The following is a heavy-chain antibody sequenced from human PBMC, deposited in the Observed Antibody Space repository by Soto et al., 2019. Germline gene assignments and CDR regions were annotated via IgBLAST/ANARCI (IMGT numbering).Heavy chain of an antibody. Sequence: EVQLVESGGGLIQPGGSLRLSCAASGFTVSNNYMTWVRQAPGKGLEWVSFIYSSGSTYYADSVKGRFTISRDNFKNTLYLQMNSLRAEDTAVYYYARGYSYTQPVFDYWGLGTLVTVSS. CDR3: ARGYSYTQPVFDY. CDR1: GFTVSNNY. CDR2: IYSSGST. V-gene: IGHV3-53*01. J-gene: IGHJ4*02. D-gene: IGHD5-18*01.